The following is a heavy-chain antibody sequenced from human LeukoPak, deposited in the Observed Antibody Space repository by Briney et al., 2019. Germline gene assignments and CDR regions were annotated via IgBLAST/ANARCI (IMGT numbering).Heavy chain of an antibody. D-gene: IGHD3-22*01. J-gene: IGHJ5*02. CDR1: GYTFTSYD. V-gene: IGHV1-46*01. CDR3: AREISVDYYDSSGYSNWFDP. Sequence: ASVKVSCKASGYTFTSYDINWVRQAPGQGLEWMGIINPSGGSTSYAQKFQGRVTMTRDTSTSTVYMELSSLRSEDTAVYYCAREISVDYYDSSGYSNWFDPWGQGTLVTVSS. CDR2: INPSGGST.